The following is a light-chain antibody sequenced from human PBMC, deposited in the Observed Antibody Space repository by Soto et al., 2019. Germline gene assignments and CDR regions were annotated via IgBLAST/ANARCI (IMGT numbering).Light chain of an antibody. J-gene: IGKJ2*01. CDR2: DAS. CDR1: QSISTW. Sequence: DIQMTQSPSTLSASVGDRVTITCRASQSISTWLVWYQQKPGKAPKVLIYDASSLQSGVPSRFSGHGSGTDFTLTISSLQPEDSAIYYCQQYKTYTNFGQGTKLEIK. CDR3: QQYKTYTN. V-gene: IGKV1-5*01.